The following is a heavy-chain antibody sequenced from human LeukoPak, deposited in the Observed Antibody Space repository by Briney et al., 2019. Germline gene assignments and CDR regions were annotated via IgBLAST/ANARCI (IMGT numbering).Heavy chain of an antibody. Sequence: GGSLRLSCAASGFTFSSYAMHWVRQAPGKGLEWVAVISYDGSNKYYADSVKGRFTISRDNSKNTLYLQMNSLRAEDTAVYYCARDRGGDWGNFDYWGQGTLVTVSS. CDR3: ARDRGGDWGNFDY. V-gene: IGHV3-30*14. D-gene: IGHD2-21*02. CDR2: ISYDGSNK. CDR1: GFTFSSYA. J-gene: IGHJ4*02.